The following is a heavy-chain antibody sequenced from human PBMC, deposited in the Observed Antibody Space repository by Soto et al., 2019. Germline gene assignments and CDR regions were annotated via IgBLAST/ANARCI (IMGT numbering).Heavy chain of an antibody. D-gene: IGHD3-9*01. J-gene: IGHJ4*02. CDR2: IYYSGST. Sequence: SETLSLTCTVSGGSVSSGSYYWSWIRQPPGKGLEWIGYIYYSGSTTYNSSLKGRVTMSVDTSKNQFSLKLSSVTAADTAVYYCARRRYADWAFDYWGQGTLVTVSS. CDR1: GGSVSSGSYY. CDR3: ARRRYADWAFDY. V-gene: IGHV4-61*01.